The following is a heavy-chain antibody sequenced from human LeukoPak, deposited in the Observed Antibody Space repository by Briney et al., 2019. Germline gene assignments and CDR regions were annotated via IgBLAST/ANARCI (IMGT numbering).Heavy chain of an antibody. CDR3: ARDGDRYCSGGSCYDWFDP. CDR2: IIPIFGTA. V-gene: IGHV1-69*05. Sequence: SVKVSCKASGGTFSSYAISWVRQAPGHGLEWMGGIIPIFGTANYAQKFQGRVTITTDESTSTAYLELSSLRSEDTAVYYLARDGDRYCSGGSCYDWFDPWGQGTLVSVSS. D-gene: IGHD2-15*01. J-gene: IGHJ5*02. CDR1: GGTFSSYA.